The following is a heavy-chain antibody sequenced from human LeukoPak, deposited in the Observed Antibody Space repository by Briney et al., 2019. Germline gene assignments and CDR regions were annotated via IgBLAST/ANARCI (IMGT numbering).Heavy chain of an antibody. CDR2: ISVSSGST. V-gene: IGHV3-23*01. Sequence: TGGSLRLSCAASGFTFTSYSMNWVRQAPGKGLEWVSFISVSSGSTYYANSVKGRFTISRDNSRNTLYMEMNSLRAEDTAVYYCAKGFYFDPWGQGTLVTVSS. D-gene: IGHD2/OR15-2a*01. CDR1: GFTFTSYS. CDR3: AKGFYFDP. J-gene: IGHJ5*02.